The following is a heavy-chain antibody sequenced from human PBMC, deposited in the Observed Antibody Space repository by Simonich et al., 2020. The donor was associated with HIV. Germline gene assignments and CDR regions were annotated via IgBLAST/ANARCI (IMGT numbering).Heavy chain of an antibody. CDR3: ARGFYQRLYYFDY. Sequence: QVQLQQWGAGLLKPSETLSLTCAVYGGSFRGYYWSWIRQPPGKGLEWIWKINHSGSTNYNPSLKRRFTISVDTSKNQFSLKLSSVTAADTAVYYCARGFYQRLYYFDYWGQGTLVTVSS. V-gene: IGHV4-34*01. D-gene: IGHD2-2*01. CDR2: INHSGST. CDR1: GGSFRGYY. J-gene: IGHJ4*02.